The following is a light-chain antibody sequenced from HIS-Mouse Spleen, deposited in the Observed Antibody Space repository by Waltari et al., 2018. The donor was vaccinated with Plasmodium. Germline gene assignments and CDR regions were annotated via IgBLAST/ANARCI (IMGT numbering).Light chain of an antibody. CDR3: QQRSNWPSLT. CDR2: DAS. Sequence: EIVLTQSPATLSLSPGESSTLSYRPSQCVCSYLAWYQQKPGQAPRLHIYDASNRATGIPARFSGSGSGTDFTLTISSLEPEDFAVYYCQQRSNWPSLTFGGGTKVEIK. V-gene: IGKV3-11*01. J-gene: IGKJ4*01. CDR1: QCVCSY.